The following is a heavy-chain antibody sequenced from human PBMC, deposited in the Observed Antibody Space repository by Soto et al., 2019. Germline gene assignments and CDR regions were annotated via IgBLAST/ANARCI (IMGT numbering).Heavy chain of an antibody. CDR1: GGSISSGGYS. V-gene: IGHV4-30-2*01. CDR2: IYHSGST. CDR3: ARKTFDAPNPFDY. Sequence: PSETLSLTCAVSGGSISSGGYSWSWIRQPPGKGLEWIGYIYHSGSTYYNPSLKSRVTMSVDKSKNQFSLKVTSVTAADTAIYYCARKTFDAPNPFDYWGLGTLVPVS. D-gene: IGHD3-9*01. J-gene: IGHJ4*02.